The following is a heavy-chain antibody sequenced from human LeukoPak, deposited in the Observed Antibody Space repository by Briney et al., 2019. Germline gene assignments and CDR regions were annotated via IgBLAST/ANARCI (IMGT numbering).Heavy chain of an antibody. D-gene: IGHD6-6*01. J-gene: IGHJ4*02. CDR2: INADEDRA. CDR1: GFTFSDYW. V-gene: IGHV3-74*01. Sequence: QSGGSLRLSCAASGFTFSDYWMHWVRQAPGKGLVWVSHINADEDRAAYADSVKGRFTVSRDNAKNTLYLQVNNLRAEDTAVYYCARGPNSNWSGLDFWGQGTLLTVSS. CDR3: ARGPNSNWSGLDF.